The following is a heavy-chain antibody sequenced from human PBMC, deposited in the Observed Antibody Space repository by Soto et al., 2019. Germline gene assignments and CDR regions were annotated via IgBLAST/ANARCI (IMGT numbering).Heavy chain of an antibody. J-gene: IGHJ6*02. CDR1: GFTFTSSA. D-gene: IGHD2-21*02. V-gene: IGHV1-58*01. CDR2: IVVGSGNT. Sequence: SVKVSCKASGFTFTSSAVQWVRQARGQRLEWIGWIVVGSGNTNYAQKFQERGTITRDMATSTAYMELSSLRSEDTAVYYCAPVFRSTTCYFWAPYVRSPRPLWWGLLPWGQGTTVTVSS. CDR3: APVFRSTTCYFWAPYVRSPRPLWWGLLP.